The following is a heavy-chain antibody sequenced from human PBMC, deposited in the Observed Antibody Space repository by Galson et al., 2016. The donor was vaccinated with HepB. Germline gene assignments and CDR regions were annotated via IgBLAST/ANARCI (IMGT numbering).Heavy chain of an antibody. CDR3: ARLDHRGYKYAYLDY. Sequence: QSGAEVKKPGESLKISCKGSGYTFTSHWIGWVRQMPGKGLEVMGFIYPGAFDTRYSPSFQGQVTISADKSTTNVYLQWSSLKASDTAIYYCARLDHRGYKYAYLDYWGQGTLVTVSS. J-gene: IGHJ4*02. CDR1: GYTFTSHW. D-gene: IGHD5-18*01. V-gene: IGHV5-51*01. CDR2: IYPGAFDT.